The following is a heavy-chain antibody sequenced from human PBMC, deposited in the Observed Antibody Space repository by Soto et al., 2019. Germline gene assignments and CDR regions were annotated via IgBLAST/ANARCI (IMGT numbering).Heavy chain of an antibody. CDR2: ISWNSGTI. V-gene: IGHV3-9*01. Sequence: EVQVVESGGGLVQPGRSLRLSCAASGFSFDDYAMHWVRQAPGKGLEWVSGISWNSGTIGYADSVKGRFTISRDNAKNALYQQMNSLRAEDTVWYYCAQSTGGTANGMGVWGQGTTVTGSS. D-gene: IGHD2-8*02. CDR1: GFSFDDYA. CDR3: AQSTGGTANGMGV. J-gene: IGHJ6*02.